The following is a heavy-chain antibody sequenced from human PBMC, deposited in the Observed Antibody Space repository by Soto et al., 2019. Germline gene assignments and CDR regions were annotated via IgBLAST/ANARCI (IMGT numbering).Heavy chain of an antibody. D-gene: IGHD3-3*01. CDR1: GYTLTELS. J-gene: IGHJ3*02. V-gene: IGHV1-24*01. Sequence: ASVKVSCKVSGYTLTELSMHWVRQAPGKGLEWMGGFDPEDGETIYAQKFQGRVTMTEDTSTDTAYMELSSLRSEDTAVYYCATANTYYDFWSGYTVSGRAFDIWGQGTMVTVSS. CDR3: ATANTYYDFWSGYTVSGRAFDI. CDR2: FDPEDGET.